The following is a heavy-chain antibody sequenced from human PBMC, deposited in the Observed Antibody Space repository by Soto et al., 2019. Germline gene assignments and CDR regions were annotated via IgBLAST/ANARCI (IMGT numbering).Heavy chain of an antibody. CDR2: ISYDGSNN. CDR1: GFTFSSYA. D-gene: IGHD6-19*01. V-gene: IGHV3-30-3*01. CDR3: ARDPITAVAGNDAFDI. Sequence: GGSLRLSCAASGFTFSSYAMHWVRQAPGKGLEWVAVISYDGSNNYYADSVKGRFTISRDNSKNTLYLQMNSLRAEDTAVYYCARDPITAVAGNDAFDIWGQGTMVTVSS. J-gene: IGHJ3*02.